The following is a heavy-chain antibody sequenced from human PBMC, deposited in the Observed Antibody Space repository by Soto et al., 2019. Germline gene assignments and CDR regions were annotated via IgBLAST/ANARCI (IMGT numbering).Heavy chain of an antibody. V-gene: IGHV4-59*01. J-gene: IGHJ5*02. CDR2: IYYSGST. Sequence: SETLSLTCTVSGDSISSYYWSWFRQSPGKGLEWMGYIYYSGSTNYNPSLKSRVTISVDRSKNQFSLKLSSVTAADTAVYYCASRYCSGGSCYFGVSGPFPELWIDLPGQAPLVTVSS. CDR1: GDSISSYY. D-gene: IGHD2-15*01. CDR3: ASRYCSGGSCYFGVSGPFPELWIDL.